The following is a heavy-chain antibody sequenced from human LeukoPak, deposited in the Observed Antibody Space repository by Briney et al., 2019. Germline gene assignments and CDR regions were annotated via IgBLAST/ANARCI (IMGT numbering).Heavy chain of an antibody. V-gene: IGHV1-2*02. CDR3: ARRGVYYDCGGYCYCFDY. J-gene: IGHJ4*02. CDR1: VCTFNHYY. Sequence: SSVNVSRKPSVCTFNHYYMHLLRQAPGQALEWMGWINPNSGGTNYAQKFQGRVTMTSDTSISTAYMELSRLICDDTSVDYCARRGVYYDCGGYCYCFDYWGKGTLVTVS. CDR2: INPNSGGT. D-gene: IGHD3-22*01.